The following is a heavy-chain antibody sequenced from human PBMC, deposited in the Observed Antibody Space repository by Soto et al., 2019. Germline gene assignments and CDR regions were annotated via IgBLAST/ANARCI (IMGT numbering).Heavy chain of an antibody. CDR3: ARVHIPVYGPVPAYFDS. D-gene: IGHD2-21*01. CDR1: GGSLRGSY. J-gene: IGHJ4*02. V-gene: IGHV4-34*02. Sequence: QVHLQQWGAGLLKPSETLSLTCGVYGGSLRGSYWSWIRQPPGKALEWLGKVTHSGSTTFNPSLKSRVSVSVDTSDNQFSLKLTSVTAADTAVYYCARVHIPVYGPVPAYFDSWGQGTLVTVSS. CDR2: VTHSGST.